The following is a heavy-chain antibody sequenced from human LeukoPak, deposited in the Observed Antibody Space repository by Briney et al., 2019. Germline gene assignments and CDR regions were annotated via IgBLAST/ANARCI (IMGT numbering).Heavy chain of an antibody. V-gene: IGHV1-2*02. CDR3: ARATITFGGVIVILAYYFDY. CDR2: INPNRGGT. J-gene: IGHJ4*02. D-gene: IGHD3-16*02. CDR1: GYTFTGYY. Sequence: GASVKVSCKASGYTFTGYYMHWVRQAPGQGLEWMGWINPNRGGTNYAQKFQGRVTMTRDTSISTAYTALSRLRSDDPAVYSCARATITFGGVIVILAYYFDYWGQGTLVTVSS.